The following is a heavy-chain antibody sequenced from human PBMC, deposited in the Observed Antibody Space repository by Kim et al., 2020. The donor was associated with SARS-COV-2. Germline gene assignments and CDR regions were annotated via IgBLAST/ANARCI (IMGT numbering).Heavy chain of an antibody. Sequence: GGSLRLSCAASGFTFSSYAMSWVRQAPGNGLEWVSAISGSGGSTYYADSVKGRFTISRDNSKNTLYLQMNSLRAEDTAVYYCGYDFWSGYPPYYYYGMDVWGQGTTVTVSS. CDR1: GFTFSSYA. CDR3: GYDFWSGYPPYYYYGMDV. V-gene: IGHV3-23*01. CDR2: ISGSGGST. D-gene: IGHD3-3*01. J-gene: IGHJ6*02.